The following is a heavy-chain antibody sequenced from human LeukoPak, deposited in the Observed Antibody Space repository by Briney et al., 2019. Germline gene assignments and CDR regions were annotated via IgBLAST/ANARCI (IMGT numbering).Heavy chain of an antibody. CDR1: GGSISSGNYY. CDR3: ASLYYYDSAPFDP. V-gene: IGHV4-61*02. J-gene: IGHJ5*02. CDR2: IYTSGNT. D-gene: IGHD3-22*01. Sequence: SQTLSLTCIVSGGSISSGNYYWSWIRQPAGKGLEWIGRIYTSGNTNYNPSLKSRVTISVDTSKNQFSLKLSSVTAADTAVYYCASLYYYDSAPFDPWGQGTLVTVSS.